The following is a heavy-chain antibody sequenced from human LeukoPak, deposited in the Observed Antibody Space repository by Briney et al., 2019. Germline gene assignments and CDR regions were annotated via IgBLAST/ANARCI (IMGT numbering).Heavy chain of an antibody. CDR3: ARCPYSSSTLFDY. CDR2: IYYSGST. V-gene: IGHV4-59*01. Sequence: SETLSLTCTVSGGSISNYYWNWIRQPPGKGLEWSGYIYYSGSTNYNPSLKSRVTISVDTSKNQFSLKLTSVTAADTAVYYCARCPYSSSTLFDYWGQGTLVTVSS. CDR1: GGSISNYY. J-gene: IGHJ4*02. D-gene: IGHD6-6*01.